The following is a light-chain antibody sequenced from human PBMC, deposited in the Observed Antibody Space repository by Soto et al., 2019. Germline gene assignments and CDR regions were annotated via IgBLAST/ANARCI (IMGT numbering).Light chain of an antibody. V-gene: IGKV4-1*01. Sequence: VMTQSPLSLPVTLGQRASISCRSNQSLVHSDGIAYLAWYQQKPGQAPKMLIYWASTRESGVPDRFSGSGSGTNFSLTVSSLQAEDVAVYYCQQYRSSPFTFGPGTKVAIK. CDR1: QSLVHSDGIAY. CDR2: WAS. CDR3: QQYRSSPFT. J-gene: IGKJ3*01.